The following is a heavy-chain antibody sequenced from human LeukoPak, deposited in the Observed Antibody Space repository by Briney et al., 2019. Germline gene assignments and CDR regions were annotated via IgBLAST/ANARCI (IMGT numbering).Heavy chain of an antibody. CDR2: IIPIFGTA. D-gene: IGHD3-10*01. V-gene: IGHV1-69*01. CDR1: GGTFSSYA. J-gene: IGHJ6*04. Sequence: ASVKVSCKASGGTFSSYAISWVRQAPGQGLEWMGGIIPIFGTANNAQKFQGRVTITADESTSTAYMELSSLRSEDTAVYYCARADGSGSYGSHYYYYGMDVWGKGTTVTVSS. CDR3: ARADGSGSYGSHYYYYGMDV.